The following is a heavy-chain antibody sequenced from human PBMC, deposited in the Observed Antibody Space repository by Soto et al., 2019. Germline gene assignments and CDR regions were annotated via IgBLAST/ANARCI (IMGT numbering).Heavy chain of an antibody. J-gene: IGHJ4*02. V-gene: IGHV1-69*13. CDR3: ARDGTLYDSSAYYYLY. Sequence: SVKVSCKASGGTFSRYTITWVRQAPGQGLEWMGGITPMFGTPNYAQKFQGRVTITADESTSTAYMELSSLRSEDTAMYYCARDGTLYDSSAYYYLYWGQGTLVTV. CDR2: ITPMFGTP. D-gene: IGHD3-22*01. CDR1: GGTFSRYT.